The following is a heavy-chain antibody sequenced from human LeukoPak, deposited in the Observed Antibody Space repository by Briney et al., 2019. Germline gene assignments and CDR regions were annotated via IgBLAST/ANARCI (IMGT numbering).Heavy chain of an antibody. CDR2: ISWNSGSL. CDR1: GFNFNDYA. Sequence: GRSLRLSCAASGFNFNDYAKHWVRQAPGKGLEWVSGISWNSGSLGYAGSVKGRFTVSRDNAKNSLYLQMNSLRAEVMALYYCVKGETAVAGGAFDYWGQGTLVTVSS. CDR3: VKGETAVAGGAFDY. D-gene: IGHD6-19*01. V-gene: IGHV3-9*03. J-gene: IGHJ4*02.